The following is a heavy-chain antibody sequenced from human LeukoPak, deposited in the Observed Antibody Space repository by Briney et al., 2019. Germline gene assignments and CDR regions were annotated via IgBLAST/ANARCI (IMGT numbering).Heavy chain of an antibody. Sequence: SGGSLRLSCAASGFTFSSYSMNWVRQAPGKGLEWVSYISSSSSTIYYADSVKGRFTISRDNSKNTLYLQMNSLRAEDTGVYYCAKDVWETHIVVVPAEGDVWGKGNTVTISS. V-gene: IGHV3-48*01. CDR1: GFTFSSYS. CDR3: AKDVWETHIVVVPAEGDV. CDR2: ISSSSSTI. D-gene: IGHD2-2*01. J-gene: IGHJ6*04.